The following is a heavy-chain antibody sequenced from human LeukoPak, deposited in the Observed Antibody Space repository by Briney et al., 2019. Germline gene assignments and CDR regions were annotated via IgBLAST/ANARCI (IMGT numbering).Heavy chain of an antibody. D-gene: IGHD4-23*01. V-gene: IGHV3-7*03. CDR3: ASVGYGGKPDY. J-gene: IGHJ4*02. CDR2: IKQDGSEK. Sequence: GGSLRLSCAASGFTFSSYWMTWVRQAPGKGLEWVANIKQDGSEKYYVDSVKGRFTISGDNAKNSLYLQMNSLRDEDTAVYYCASVGYGGKPDYWGQGTLVTVSS. CDR1: GFTFSSYW.